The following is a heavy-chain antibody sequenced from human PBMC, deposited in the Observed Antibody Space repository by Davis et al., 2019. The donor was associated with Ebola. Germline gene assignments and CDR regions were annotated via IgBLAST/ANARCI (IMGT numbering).Heavy chain of an antibody. J-gene: IGHJ4*02. CDR3: TVGGIGGMSDY. V-gene: IGHV1-24*01. D-gene: IGHD3-10*01. CDR1: DYTLREIS. CDR2: FNPEDGES. Sequence: ASVKVSCKVSDYTLREISMHWVRQAPGIGLEWMGNFNPEDGESIYAQKFQGRVTMTEDTSTNTAYMELSSLRSEDTAVYYCTVGGIGGMSDYWGQGTLVTVSS.